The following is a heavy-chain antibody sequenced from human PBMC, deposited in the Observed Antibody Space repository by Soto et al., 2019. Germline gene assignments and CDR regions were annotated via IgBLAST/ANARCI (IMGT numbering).Heavy chain of an antibody. V-gene: IGHV3-33*01. Sequence: QEQLVEWGGSVVQPGRSLRLSCAAAGFAFSSYGMHWVRQGPGKGLEWVATIWYDGSKKYYADSVKGRFTISRDDSNYTLYRQMTSLGVQAQAVSYCAREGWSRSWFWPFDLGGRGTLVTVS. CDR2: IWYDGSKK. J-gene: IGHJ2*01. CDR1: GFAFSSYG. D-gene: IGHD6-13*01. CDR3: AREGWSRSWFWPFDL.